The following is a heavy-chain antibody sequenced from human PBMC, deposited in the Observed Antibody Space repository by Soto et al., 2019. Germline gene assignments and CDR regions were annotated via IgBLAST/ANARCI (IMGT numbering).Heavy chain of an antibody. CDR1: GYSFTSYW. V-gene: IGHV5-51*01. CDR2: IYPGDSDT. CDR3: ARQGGPGIAVAGTPPSYYYYGTDV. J-gene: IGHJ6*02. D-gene: IGHD6-19*01. Sequence: GESLKISCKGSGYSFTSYWIGWVRQMPGKGLEWIGIIYPGDSDTRYSPSFQGQVTISADKSISTAYMQWSSLKASGTAMYYCARQGGPGIAVAGTPPSYYYYGTDVWGQGTTVNVSS.